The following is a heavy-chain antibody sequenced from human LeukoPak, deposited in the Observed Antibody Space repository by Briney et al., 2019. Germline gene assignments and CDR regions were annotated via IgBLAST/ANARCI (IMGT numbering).Heavy chain of an antibody. V-gene: IGHV1-2*02. D-gene: IGHD1-1*01. Sequence: ASLKVSCKASGYTFTGYYMHWVRQAPGQGLEWVGCINPNSGGTNYAQKFQGRVTMTRDTSISTAYMELSGLRSDDTAVYYCARAAAGGVQFFDAFDIWGQGTMVTVSS. J-gene: IGHJ3*02. CDR3: ARAAAGGVQFFDAFDI. CDR1: GYTFTGYY. CDR2: INPNSGGT.